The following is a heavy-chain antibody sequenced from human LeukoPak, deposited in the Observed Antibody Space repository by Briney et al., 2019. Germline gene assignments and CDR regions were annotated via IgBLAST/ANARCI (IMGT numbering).Heavy chain of an antibody. Sequence: ASVKVSCKASGYTFAGYYMHWVRQAPGQGLELMGWINPNSGGTTYAQKFQGRVTMTTDTSVSTALMELSRLTSDDTAVYYCARDPGIAVTPWGQGTLVTVSS. D-gene: IGHD6-19*01. V-gene: IGHV1-2*02. CDR3: ARDPGIAVTP. CDR2: INPNSGGT. J-gene: IGHJ5*02. CDR1: GYTFAGYY.